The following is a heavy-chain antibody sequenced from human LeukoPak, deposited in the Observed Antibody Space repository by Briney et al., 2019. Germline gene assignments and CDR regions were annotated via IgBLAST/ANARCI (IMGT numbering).Heavy chain of an antibody. CDR1: GFTFSSYS. CDR2: ISSSSYI. J-gene: IGHJ4*02. Sequence: PGGSLRLSCAASGFTFSSYSMNWVRQAPGKGLEWVSSISSSSYIYYADSVKGRFTISRDNSKNTLYLQMNSLRAEDTAVYFCAAMARGVIGFDYWGQGTLVTVSS. D-gene: IGHD3-10*01. CDR3: AAMARGVIGFDY. V-gene: IGHV3-21*04.